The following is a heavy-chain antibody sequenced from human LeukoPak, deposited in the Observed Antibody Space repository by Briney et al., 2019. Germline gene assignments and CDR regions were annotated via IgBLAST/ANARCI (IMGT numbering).Heavy chain of an antibody. V-gene: IGHV4-31*03. CDR2: IYYSGST. CDR1: GGSISSGGYY. D-gene: IGHD5/OR15-5a*01. Sequence: KPSQTLSLTCTVSGGSISSGGYYWSWIRQHPGKGLEWIGYIYYSGSTYYNPSLKSRVTISVDTSKNQFSLKLSSVTAADTAVYYCARCGKDGVYVQNWGQGTLVTVSS. CDR3: ARCGKDGVYVQN. J-gene: IGHJ4*02.